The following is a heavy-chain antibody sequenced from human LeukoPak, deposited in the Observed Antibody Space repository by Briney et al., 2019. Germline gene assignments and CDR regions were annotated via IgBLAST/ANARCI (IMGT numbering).Heavy chain of an antibody. CDR2: IYTSGST. CDR1: GGSISSYY. Sequence: PSETLSLTCTVSGGSISSYYWSWIRQPAGKGLEWIGRIYTSGSTNYNPSLKSRVTMSVDTSKNQFSLKLSSVTAADTAVYYCARDYDFWSGYYTRYMDVWGKGTTVTVSS. CDR3: ARDYDFWSGYYTRYMDV. V-gene: IGHV4-4*07. D-gene: IGHD3-3*01. J-gene: IGHJ6*03.